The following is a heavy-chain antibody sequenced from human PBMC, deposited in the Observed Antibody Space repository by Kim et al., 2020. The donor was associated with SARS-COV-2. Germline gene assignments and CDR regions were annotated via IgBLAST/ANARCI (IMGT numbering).Heavy chain of an antibody. V-gene: IGHV4-30-2*05. J-gene: IGHJ3*02. Sequence: KSRVTISVETSKNQFSLKLSSVTAADTAVYYCARARTSITMIVVVIDAFDIWGQGTMVTVSS. D-gene: IGHD3-22*01. CDR3: ARARTSITMIVVVIDAFDI.